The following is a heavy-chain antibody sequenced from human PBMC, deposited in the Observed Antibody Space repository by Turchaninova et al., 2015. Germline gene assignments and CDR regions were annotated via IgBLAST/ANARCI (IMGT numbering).Heavy chain of an antibody. CDR3: AREPLKYYGMDV. J-gene: IGHJ6*02. Sequence: GGLVQPGGSLRLSCAASEFTFGRYWMSGVRQAPGKGPEWVANIKQDGSEKYYVDSVKGRFTISRDNGKNSLYLQVNSLRAEDTAVYYCAREPLKYYGMDVWGQGTTVTVSS. V-gene: IGHV3-7*03. CDR2: IKQDGSEK. CDR1: EFTFGRYW.